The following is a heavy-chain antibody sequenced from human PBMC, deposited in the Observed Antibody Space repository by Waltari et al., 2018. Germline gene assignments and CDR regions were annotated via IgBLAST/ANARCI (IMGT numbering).Heavy chain of an antibody. D-gene: IGHD3-10*01. CDR3: ARTFMVRTIRSRGWFDP. J-gene: IGHJ5*02. V-gene: IGHV4-39*02. CDR1: GDSITSSNYY. CDR2: VYYTGCT. Sequence: QLQLQESGPRLVKPSETLSLTCSVSGDSITSSNYYWAWIRQPPGKGLEWIGSVYYTGCTYYKASLKSRVTISVDTSKNYFSLSLTSVTATDTAIYFCARTFMVRTIRSRGWFDPWGQGTLVTVSS.